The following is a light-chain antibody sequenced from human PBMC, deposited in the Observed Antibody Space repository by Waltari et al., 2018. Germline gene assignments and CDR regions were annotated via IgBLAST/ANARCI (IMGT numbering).Light chain of an antibody. CDR3: QQRHNWPVT. CDR2: DAS. J-gene: IGKJ5*01. V-gene: IGKV3-11*01. Sequence: EIVLTQSPATLSLSPGERAALSCRASQAISSSLAWYQQKPGQAPRLLIYDASSRAPGIPARFSGSGSGTDFTLTISSLEPEDFAVYYCQQRHNWPVTFGQGTRLEIK. CDR1: QAISSS.